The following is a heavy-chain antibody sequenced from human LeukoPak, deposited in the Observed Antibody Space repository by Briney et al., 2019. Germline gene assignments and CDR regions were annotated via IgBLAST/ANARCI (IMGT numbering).Heavy chain of an antibody. D-gene: IGHD3-10*02. V-gene: IGHV3-49*04. CDR1: GFRFGGYA. CDR3: VRESVRDYYFDY. CDR2: IRSKALYGTS. J-gene: IGHJ4*02. Sequence: PGGSLRLSCTGSGFRFGGYALSWVRQAPGEGLEWVGFIRSKALYGTSEYAASAEGRFTISRDDSNSIAYLQMNSLKTEDTAVYFCVRESVRDYYFDYWGQGTLVTVSS.